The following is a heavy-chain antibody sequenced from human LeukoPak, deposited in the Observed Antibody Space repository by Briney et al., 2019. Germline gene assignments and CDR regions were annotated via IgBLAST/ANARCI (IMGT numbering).Heavy chain of an antibody. V-gene: IGHV3-74*01. CDR3: ARTRTLPIAGGFDT. J-gene: IGHJ5*02. CDR1: GFTFSSYW. D-gene: IGHD3-16*01. Sequence: GGSLRLSCAASGFTFSSYWMHWVRQGPGKGLVWVSRISTDGSSTDYADSVKGRFTISRENAKNTLYLRMNSLRAEDTAVYYCARTRTLPIAGGFDTWGQGSLVTVSS. CDR2: ISTDGSST.